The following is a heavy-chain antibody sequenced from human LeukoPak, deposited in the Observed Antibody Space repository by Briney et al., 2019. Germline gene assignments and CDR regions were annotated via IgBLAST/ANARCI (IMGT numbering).Heavy chain of an antibody. D-gene: IGHD5-12*01. V-gene: IGHV1-69*05. CDR3: ARDRRLRSWFDP. J-gene: IGHJ5*02. Sequence: SVKVSCKASGGTFSSYAISWVRQAPGQGLEWMGGIIPIFGTANYAQKFQGRVTMTTDTSTSTAYMELRSLRSDDTAVYYCARDRRLRSWFDPWGQGTLVTVSS. CDR2: IIPIFGTA. CDR1: GGTFSSYA.